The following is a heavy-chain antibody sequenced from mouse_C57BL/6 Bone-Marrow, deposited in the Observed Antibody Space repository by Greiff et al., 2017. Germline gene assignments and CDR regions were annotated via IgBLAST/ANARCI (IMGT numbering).Heavy chain of an antibody. Sequence: VQLQQSGAELVRPGASVKFPCTPPGFNIKDAYFHWVKRSLEQGLEWIGWIDPENGDTEYASKFQGKATITEDTSPNTAYLQLSSLTSEDTAVYYCTNGYYGGYWYFDVWGTGTTVTVSS. D-gene: IGHD2-3*01. CDR2: IDPENGDT. V-gene: IGHV14-4*01. CDR1: GFNIKDAY. CDR3: TNGYYGGYWYFDV. J-gene: IGHJ1*03.